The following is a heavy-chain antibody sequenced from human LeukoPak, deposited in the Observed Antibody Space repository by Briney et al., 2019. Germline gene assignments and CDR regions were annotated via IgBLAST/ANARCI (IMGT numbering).Heavy chain of an antibody. CDR2: ISSSSSYI. CDR3: ASGYYDSSGQTAGY. V-gene: IGHV3-21*01. J-gene: IGHJ4*02. CDR1: GFTFSSYS. D-gene: IGHD3-22*01. Sequence: GGSLRLSCAASGFTFSSYSMNWVRQAPGKGLEWVSSISSSSSYIYYADSVKGRFTISRDNAKNPLYLQMNSLRAEDTAVYYCASGYYDSSGQTAGYWGQGTLVTVSS.